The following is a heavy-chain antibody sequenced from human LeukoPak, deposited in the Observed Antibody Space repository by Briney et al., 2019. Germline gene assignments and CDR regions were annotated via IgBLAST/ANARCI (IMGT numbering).Heavy chain of an antibody. CDR3: ARRNAMDV. Sequence: GRSLRLSCAASGFTFSSYGMHWVRQAPGKGLEWVANINRDGSERYYVDSVKGRFTISRDDAKSSLYLQMNSLRAEDTAVYYCARRNAMDVWGQGTTVIVFS. CDR1: GFTFSSYG. CDR2: INRDGSER. J-gene: IGHJ6*02. V-gene: IGHV3-7*03.